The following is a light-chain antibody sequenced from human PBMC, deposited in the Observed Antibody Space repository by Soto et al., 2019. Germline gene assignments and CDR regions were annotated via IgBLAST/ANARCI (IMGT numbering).Light chain of an antibody. CDR3: GTWDSSLSVYV. CDR1: SSNIGNNY. J-gene: IGLJ1*01. CDR2: DNN. Sequence: QSALTQPPSVSAAPGQKVTISCSGSSSNIGNNYVSWYQQLPGTAPKLLIYDNNKRPSGIPDQFSGSKSGTSATLGITGLQTGDEADYYCGTWDSSLSVYVFGTGTKLTVL. V-gene: IGLV1-51*01.